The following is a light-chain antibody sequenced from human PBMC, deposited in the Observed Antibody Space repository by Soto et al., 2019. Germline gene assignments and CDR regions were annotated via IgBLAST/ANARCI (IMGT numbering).Light chain of an antibody. CDR1: SSDIGAYNY. J-gene: IGLJ1*01. CDR2: DVS. V-gene: IGLV2-14*03. CDR3: SSYASTSIPYV. Sequence: QSALTQPASVSGSPGQSITISCSGTSSDIGAYNYVSWYQQHPVKAPKLIIYDVSNRPSGVSNRFSGSKSGNTASLTISGLQTEDEADYYCSSYASTSIPYVFGTGTKLTVL.